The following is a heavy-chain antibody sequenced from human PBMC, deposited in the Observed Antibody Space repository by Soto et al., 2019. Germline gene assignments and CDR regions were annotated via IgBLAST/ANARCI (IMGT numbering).Heavy chain of an antibody. V-gene: IGHV3-53*01. CDR3: ARSRPPRIAVADHAWDY. CDR1: GFTVSSNY. J-gene: IGHJ4*02. D-gene: IGHD6-19*01. Sequence: EVQLVESGGGLIQPGGSLRLSCAASGFTVSSNYMSWVRQAPGKGLEWVSVIYSGGSTNYADSVKGRFTISRDNSKNTLYLQMNSLRAEDTAVYYCARSRPPRIAVADHAWDYWGQGTLVTVSS. CDR2: IYSGGST.